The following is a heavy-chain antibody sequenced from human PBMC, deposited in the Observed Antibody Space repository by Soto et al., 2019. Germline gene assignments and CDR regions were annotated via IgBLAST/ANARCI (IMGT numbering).Heavy chain of an antibody. J-gene: IGHJ3*01. D-gene: IGHD3-22*01. CDR3: ARDQLYYNDISGRPLNAFDV. CDR2: IGLGSSTK. Sequence: EVDLVESGGGLVQSGGSLRLSCAASGFTFRNYGMNWVRQAPGKGLEWVSYIGLGSSTKYYADSGEGRFTISRDNAKNSLYLQMNSLRVEDTAVYYCARDQLYYNDISGRPLNAFDVWGQGTMVTVSS. V-gene: IGHV3-48*01. CDR1: GFTFRNYG.